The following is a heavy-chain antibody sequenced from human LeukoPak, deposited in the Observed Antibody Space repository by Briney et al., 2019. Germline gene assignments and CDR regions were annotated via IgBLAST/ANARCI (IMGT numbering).Heavy chain of an antibody. D-gene: IGHD5-12*01. CDR1: GFTFSSYW. V-gene: IGHV3-7*03. CDR2: INEDGSEK. CDR3: ARDRGRRDDY. J-gene: IGHJ4*02. Sequence: GGSLRLSCAASGFTFSSYWMTWVSQARGKGLEWVANINEDGSEKHYVDSVKGRFTVSRDNAENSLYLQMNSLGAEDTAVYYCARDRGRRDDYWGQGTLLTVSS.